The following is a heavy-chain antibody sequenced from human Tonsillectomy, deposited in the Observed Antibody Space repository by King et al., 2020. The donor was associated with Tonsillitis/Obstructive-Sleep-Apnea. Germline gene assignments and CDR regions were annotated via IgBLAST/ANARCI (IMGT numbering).Heavy chain of an antibody. Sequence: MQLQESGPGLVKPSETLSLTCTVSGVSISSYYWSWFRQPPGKGLEWIGYIYYSGSTNYKPYLKSRVTISVDTSKNQFSLKLNSVTTADTAVYYCARLSRYSSAPAWFDPWGQGTLVTVSS. CDR3: ARLSRYSSAPAWFDP. D-gene: IGHD6-19*01. J-gene: IGHJ5*02. CDR1: GVSISSYY. V-gene: IGHV4-59*01. CDR2: IYYSGST.